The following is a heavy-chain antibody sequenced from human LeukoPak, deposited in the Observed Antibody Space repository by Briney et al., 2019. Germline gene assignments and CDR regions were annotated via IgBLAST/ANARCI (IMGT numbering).Heavy chain of an antibody. D-gene: IGHD3-10*01. J-gene: IGHJ4*02. CDR1: GSIFTTYW. Sequence: GASLQICSEGSGSIFTTYWDVWVRPLPRKGLEWMGIIYPGDSATKYSPSFQGQVTISADRSINTAYLQWTSLTASDTAMYYCARQDHGSYDYWGQGTLVTVSS. CDR3: ARQDHGSYDY. V-gene: IGHV5-51*01. CDR2: IYPGDSAT.